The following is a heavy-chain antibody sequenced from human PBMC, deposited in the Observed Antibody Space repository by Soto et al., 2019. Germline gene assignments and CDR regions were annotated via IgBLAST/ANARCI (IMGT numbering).Heavy chain of an antibody. CDR1: GFTFSTYA. CDR3: AKGTLGYCGGGGCYPCDY. D-gene: IGHD2-15*01. CDR2: VTTGGRT. J-gene: IGHJ4*02. V-gene: IGHV3-23*01. Sequence: EVQLLESGGGLVQPGGSLRLSCAASGFTFSTYAMTWVRQAPGKGLEWVSTVTTGGRTYYSDSVKGGFTISRDNSKNTLYLQMNSLRVEDTAVYYCAKGTLGYCGGGGCYPCDYRGQGTLVTVSS.